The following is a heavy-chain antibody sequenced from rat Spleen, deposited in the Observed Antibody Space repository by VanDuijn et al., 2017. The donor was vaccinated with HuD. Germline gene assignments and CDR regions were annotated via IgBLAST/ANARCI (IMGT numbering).Heavy chain of an antibody. J-gene: IGHJ3*01. CDR2: ISSDGSST. Sequence: EVQLVESGGGLVQPGRSMKLSCAASGFTFSNYDMAWVRQAPTKGLEWVASISSDGSSTYYRDSVEGRITISRDNAKSTLYLQMDSLRSEETATYYCTTRPYYSSLNWFPYWGQGTLVTVSS. CDR3: TTRPYYSSLNWFPY. V-gene: IGHV5S11*01. D-gene: IGHD1-2*01. CDR1: GFTFSNYD.